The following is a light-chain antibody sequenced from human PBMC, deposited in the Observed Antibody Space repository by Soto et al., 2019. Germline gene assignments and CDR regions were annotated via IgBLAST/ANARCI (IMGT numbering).Light chain of an antibody. CDR1: SSDVGSHNF. Sequence: QSVLTQPASVSGSPGQSITISCTGTSSDVGSHNFLSWYQQHPGKAPKLMIHEVSKRPSGVSNRFSGSKSGNTASLTISGLQAEDEADYYCCSYARSSTSLYVFATGTKLTVL. V-gene: IGLV2-23*02. CDR3: CSYARSSTSLYV. J-gene: IGLJ1*01. CDR2: EVS.